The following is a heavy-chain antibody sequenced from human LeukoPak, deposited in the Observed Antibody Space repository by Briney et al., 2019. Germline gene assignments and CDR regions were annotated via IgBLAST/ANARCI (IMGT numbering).Heavy chain of an antibody. D-gene: IGHD2-15*01. CDR3: ARESCSGGSCYFDY. V-gene: IGHV3-66*02. CDR1: GFTVSSNY. CDR2: TYSGGST. J-gene: IGHJ4*02. Sequence: GGSLRLSCAASGFTVSSNYMSWVRQAPGKGLEWVSVTYSGGSTYYADSVKGRFTISRDNSKNTLYLQMNSLRAEDTAVYYCARESCSGGSCYFDYWGQRTLVTVSS.